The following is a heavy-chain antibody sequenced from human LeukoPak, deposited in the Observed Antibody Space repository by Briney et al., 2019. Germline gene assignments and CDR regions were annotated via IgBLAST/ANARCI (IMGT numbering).Heavy chain of an antibody. CDR1: GGSINSYY. V-gene: IGHV4-59*01. CDR2: IYYSGST. D-gene: IGHD5-24*01. J-gene: IGHJ5*02. Sequence: SETLSLTCTVSGGSINSYYWSWIRQPRGKGLEWIGYIYYSGSTNYNPSLKSRVTISVDTSKNQFSLKMSSVTAADTAVYYCARARDGHINNWFDPWGQGTLVIVSS. CDR3: ARARDGHINNWFDP.